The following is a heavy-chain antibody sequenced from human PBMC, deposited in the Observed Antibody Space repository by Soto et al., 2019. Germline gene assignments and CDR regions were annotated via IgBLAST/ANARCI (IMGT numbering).Heavy chain of an antibody. Sequence: EVQLVESGGGLVQPGGSLRLSCAASGFTFSSYGMSWVRQAPGKGLEWVSVISGSGGSTYYADSVKGRFTLSRDNSKNTVYLQMNSLRVEDTAVYYCAKDSPVGVPLMRDLHDWGQGTLVTVSP. CDR3: AKDSPVGVPLMRDLHD. CDR2: ISGSGGST. D-gene: IGHD2-8*01. J-gene: IGHJ1*01. V-gene: IGHV3-23*04. CDR1: GFTFSSYG.